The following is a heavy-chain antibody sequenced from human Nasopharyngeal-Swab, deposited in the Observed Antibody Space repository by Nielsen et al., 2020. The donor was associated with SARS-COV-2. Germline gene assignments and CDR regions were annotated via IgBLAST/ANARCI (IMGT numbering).Heavy chain of an antibody. V-gene: IGHV1-3*01. CDR2: INAGNGNT. J-gene: IGHJ4*02. D-gene: IGHD3-10*01. Sequence: WVRQAPGQRLEWMGWINAGNGNTKYSQKFQGRVTITRDTSASTAYMELSSLRSEDMAVYYCASSRYRFGEFRFDYWGQGTLVTVSS. CDR3: ASSRYRFGEFRFDY.